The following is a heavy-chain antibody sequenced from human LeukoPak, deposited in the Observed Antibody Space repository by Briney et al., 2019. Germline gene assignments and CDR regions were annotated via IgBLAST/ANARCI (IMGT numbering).Heavy chain of an antibody. CDR3: AKEEYSGSLLTLDY. J-gene: IGHJ4*02. CDR1: GFTFHNNG. V-gene: IGHV3-23*01. Sequence: GGSLRLSCAASGFTFHNNGMSWVRQAPGKGLEWVSAISGSDGSTYYTDSVKGRFTISRDNSRNTLYLQLNSLRAEDTAVYYCAKEEYSGSLLTLDYWGQGTLVTVSS. D-gene: IGHD1-26*01. CDR2: ISGSDGST.